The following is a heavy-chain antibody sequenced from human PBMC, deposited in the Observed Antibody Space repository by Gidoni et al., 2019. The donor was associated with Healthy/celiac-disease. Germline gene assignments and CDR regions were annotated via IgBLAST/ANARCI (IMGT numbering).Heavy chain of an antibody. Sequence: QVQLVESGGGVVQPGRSLSLSCAASGFTFSSYGMHWVRQAPGKGLEWVAVISYDGSNKYYADSVKGRFTISRDNSKNTLYLQMNSLRAEDTAVYYCAKLLSGSGYGVDYWGQGTLVTVSS. D-gene: IGHD5-12*01. V-gene: IGHV3-30*18. CDR2: ISYDGSNK. CDR1: GFTFSSYG. CDR3: AKLLSGSGYGVDY. J-gene: IGHJ4*02.